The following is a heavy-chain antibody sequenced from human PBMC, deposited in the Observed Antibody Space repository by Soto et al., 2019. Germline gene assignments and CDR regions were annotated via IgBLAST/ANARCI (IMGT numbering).Heavy chain of an antibody. CDR3: AKVKILRQLCDY. V-gene: IGHV3-23*01. D-gene: IGHD6-6*01. CDR2: ISGSGGST. J-gene: IGHJ4*02. Sequence: EVQLLESGGGLVQPGGSLRLSCAASGFTFSSYAMSWVRQAPGKGMEWVSAISGSGGSTYYADSVKGRFTISRDNSKNTLYLQMNSLRAEDTAVYYCAKVKILRQLCDYWGRGTLVTVSS. CDR1: GFTFSSYA.